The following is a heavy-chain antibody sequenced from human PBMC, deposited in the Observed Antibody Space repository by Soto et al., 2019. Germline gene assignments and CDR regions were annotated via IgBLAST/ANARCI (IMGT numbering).Heavy chain of an antibody. CDR1: GFSVSSNS. CDR3: AKEDQYYFDY. CDR2: IHSDVTT. V-gene: IGHV3-53*01. J-gene: IGHJ4*02. D-gene: IGHD2-2*01. Sequence: GGSLRLSCAASGFSVSSNSMSWVRQAPGKGLEWVSVIHSDVTTYYADSVKGRFIISRDNSKDTLYLQMNSLRAEDTAVYYCAKEDQYYFDYWGQGTLVTVSS.